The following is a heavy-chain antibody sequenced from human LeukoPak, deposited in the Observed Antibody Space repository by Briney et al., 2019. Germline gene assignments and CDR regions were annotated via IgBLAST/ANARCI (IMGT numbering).Heavy chain of an antibody. CDR3: TRELSGSSSRHFDY. D-gene: IGHD6-13*01. CDR1: GFTFSSNA. J-gene: IGHJ4*02. V-gene: IGHV3-23*01. Sequence: GGSLRLSCAASGFTFSSNAMSWVRQAPGKGLEWVSGISGSGGSRSYADSVKGRFTISRDNSKNTVYLQMNSLRAEDTAVYYCTRELSGSSSRHFDYWGQGTLVTVSS. CDR2: ISGSGGSR.